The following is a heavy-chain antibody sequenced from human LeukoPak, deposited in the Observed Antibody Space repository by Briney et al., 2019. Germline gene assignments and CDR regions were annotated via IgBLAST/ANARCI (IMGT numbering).Heavy chain of an antibody. V-gene: IGHV4-61*02. CDR2: VYTSGST. Sequence: SETLSLTCTVSGGSISSGSYDWSWIRQPAGKGLDWIGRVYTSGSTNYKPSLKSRVTISVDTSKNQFSLKLSSVTAADTAVYYCAGRGYCSSTSCSPPDYWGQGTLVTVSS. D-gene: IGHD2-2*01. CDR1: GGSISSGSYD. CDR3: AGRGYCSSTSCSPPDY. J-gene: IGHJ4*02.